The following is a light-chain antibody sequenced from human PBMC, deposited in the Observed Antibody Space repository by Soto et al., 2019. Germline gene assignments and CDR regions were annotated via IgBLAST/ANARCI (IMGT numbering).Light chain of an antibody. J-gene: IGKJ4*01. CDR1: QSVSSY. CDR3: QQRSNWPPGSLT. Sequence: EIVLTQSPATLSLSPGERATLSCRASQSVSSYLAWYQQKPGQAPRLLIYDASNRATGIPDRFSGSGSGTDFTLTISSLEPEDFAVYYCQQRSNWPPGSLTFGGGTKVEIK. V-gene: IGKV3-11*01. CDR2: DAS.